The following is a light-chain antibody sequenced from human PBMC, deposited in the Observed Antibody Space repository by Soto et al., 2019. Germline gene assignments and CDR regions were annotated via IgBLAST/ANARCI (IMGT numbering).Light chain of an antibody. V-gene: IGKV3-20*01. CDR1: QPISSHTY. Sequence: EIVLTQSPGTLSLSPGERATLSCRASQPISSHTYLAWYQQKPGQAPRVLIYGAARRATGISDRFSGRGSGPDFTLTISRLEPEDFAVYYCQQYDNSPLAFGGGTKVEIK. CDR2: GAA. CDR3: QQYDNSPLA. J-gene: IGKJ4*01.